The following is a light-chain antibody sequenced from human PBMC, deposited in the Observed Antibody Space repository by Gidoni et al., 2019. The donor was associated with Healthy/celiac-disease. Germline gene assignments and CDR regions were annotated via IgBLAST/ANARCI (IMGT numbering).Light chain of an antibody. CDR1: QSVGSY. CDR2: DAS. J-gene: IGKJ5*01. CDR3: QQSSNRGDT. V-gene: IGKV3-11*01. Sequence: IVLTQSPATLSVTPGERATLSCRASQSVGSYLAWYQQKPVQAPRLLIYDASNRATGIPARFSGSGSGTDFTLTISSLEAEDVAVYYCQQSSNRGDTFGQGTRLEIK.